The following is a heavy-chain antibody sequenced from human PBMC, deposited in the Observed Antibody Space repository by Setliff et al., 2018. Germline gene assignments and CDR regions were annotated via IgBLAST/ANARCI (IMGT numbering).Heavy chain of an antibody. CDR1: GLSFSDAW. Sequence: GGSLRLSCAVSGLSFSDAWMSWVRQAPGKGLEWIARLKSKSYGGTADYAAPVKGRFSISIDDSKSTLYLQMNSLKTEDTATYFCTTDQHGVSGSNWGQGTLVTVSS. CDR3: TTDQHGVSGSN. D-gene: IGHD6-19*01. V-gene: IGHV3-15*01. J-gene: IGHJ4*02. CDR2: LKSKSYGGTA.